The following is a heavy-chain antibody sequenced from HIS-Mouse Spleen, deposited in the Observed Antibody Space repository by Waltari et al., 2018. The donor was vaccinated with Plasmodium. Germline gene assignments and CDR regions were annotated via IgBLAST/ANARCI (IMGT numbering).Heavy chain of an antibody. CDR3: AREDILTAYYNDYWYFDL. Sequence: EVQLVESGGGLVKPGGSLRPSCAASGFTFSSYSMNWVRQAPGKGREWVSSISSSSSYIYYADSGKGRFTISRDNAKNSLYLQMNSLRAEDTAVYYCAREDILTAYYNDYWYFDLWGQGTLVTVSS. CDR1: GFTFSSYS. J-gene: IGHJ2*01. V-gene: IGHV3-21*01. D-gene: IGHD3-9*01. CDR2: ISSSSSYI.